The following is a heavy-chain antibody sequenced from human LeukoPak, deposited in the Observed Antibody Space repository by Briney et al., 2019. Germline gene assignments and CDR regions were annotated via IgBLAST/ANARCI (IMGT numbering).Heavy chain of an antibody. Sequence: GGSLRLSCAASGFTFSSYAMSWVRQAPGKGLDWVSTISGSGGDTYYADSVKGRFTISRDNAKNSLYLQMSNLRAEDTAVYFCARGGGLDVWGQGATVTVSS. D-gene: IGHD3-16*01. J-gene: IGHJ6*02. CDR1: GFTFSSYA. CDR3: ARGGGLDV. V-gene: IGHV3-23*01. CDR2: ISGSGGDT.